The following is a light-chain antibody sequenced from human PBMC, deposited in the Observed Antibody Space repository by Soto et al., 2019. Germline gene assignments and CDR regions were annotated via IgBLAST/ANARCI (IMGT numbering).Light chain of an antibody. Sequence: EMVLSQSPATLSLSPGERATLSCRASQSVGSFLAWYQQKPGQAPRLLIHDTYKRPTGVPARFTGSGSGADFTLTINSLEPEDFAVYYCQQRSDWPPLTFGQGTRWRL. CDR3: QQRSDWPPLT. CDR2: DTY. J-gene: IGKJ5*01. CDR1: QSVGSF. V-gene: IGKV3-11*01.